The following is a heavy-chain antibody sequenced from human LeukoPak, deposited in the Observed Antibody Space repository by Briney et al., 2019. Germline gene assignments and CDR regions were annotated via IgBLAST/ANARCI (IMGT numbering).Heavy chain of an antibody. J-gene: IGHJ4*02. CDR3: HTIFGVVPFDY. D-gene: IGHD3-3*01. CDR1: GGSFSGYY. CDR2: INHSGST. Sequence: SETLSLTCAVYGGSFSGYYWSWIRQPPGKGLEWIGEINHSGSTNYNPSLKSRVTISVDTSKNQVSLKLSSVTAADTAVYYCHTIFGVVPFDYWGQGTLVTVSS. V-gene: IGHV4-34*01.